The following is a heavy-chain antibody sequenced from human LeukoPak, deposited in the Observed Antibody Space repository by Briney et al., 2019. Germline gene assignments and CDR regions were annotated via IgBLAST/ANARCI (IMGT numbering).Heavy chain of an antibody. J-gene: IGHJ4*02. CDR2: IYSGGTT. V-gene: IGHV3-53*01. CDR1: GFTVSSNF. CDR3: ARDFENGDYVSDY. Sequence: GGSLRLSCAASGFTVSSNFMSWVRQAPGKQLEWVSVIYSGGTTYYADSVKGRFTISRDSSKNTLYLQMNSLRAEDTAVYYCARDFENGDYVSDYWGQGTLVTVSS. D-gene: IGHD4-17*01.